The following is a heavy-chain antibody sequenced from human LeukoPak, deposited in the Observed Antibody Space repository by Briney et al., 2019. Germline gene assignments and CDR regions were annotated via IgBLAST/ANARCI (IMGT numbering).Heavy chain of an antibody. Sequence: GGSLRLSCAAFGFTFSDYYMSWIRQAPGKGLEWVSYISSSSTYTNYADSVKGRFTISRDNAKNSLYLQMNSLRAEDTAVYYCARAVRYYYYGMDVWGQGTTVTVSS. J-gene: IGHJ6*02. CDR1: GFTFSDYY. V-gene: IGHV3-11*06. D-gene: IGHD3-10*01. CDR3: ARAVRYYYYGMDV. CDR2: ISSSSTYT.